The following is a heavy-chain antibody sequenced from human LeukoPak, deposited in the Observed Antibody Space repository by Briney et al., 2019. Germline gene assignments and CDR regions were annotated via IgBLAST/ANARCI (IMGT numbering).Heavy chain of an antibody. CDR2: IIPIFGTA. V-gene: IGHV1-69*06. CDR3: AGWRYYDNLTGYSIFDY. CDR1: GGTFSSYA. J-gene: IGHJ4*02. D-gene: IGHD3-9*01. Sequence: ASVKVSCKASGGTFSSYAISWVRQAPGQGLEWVGGIIPIFGTANYAQKSQGRVTNTAEKSTSTAYLELSSLRPEDTAVYFCAGWRYYDNLTGYSIFDYWGQGTLVTVSS.